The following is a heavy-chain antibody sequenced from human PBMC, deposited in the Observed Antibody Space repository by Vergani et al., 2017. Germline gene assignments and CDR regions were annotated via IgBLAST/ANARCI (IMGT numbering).Heavy chain of an antibody. V-gene: IGHV1-2*04. CDR1: GDTFTDFY. Sequence: QVQLVQSGAVVLKPGASVKVSCTGSGDTFTDFYIHWLRQAPGQGLEWMGWVNTHTGGTNYAPKFRGSVTITRDTSISTAYILLPSLRSDAPTVYYCARGGKYYDSTGYFDYWGRGTLVTVSS. D-gene: IGHD3-22*01. CDR2: VNTHTGGT. CDR3: ARGGKYYDSTGYFDY. J-gene: IGHJ4*02.